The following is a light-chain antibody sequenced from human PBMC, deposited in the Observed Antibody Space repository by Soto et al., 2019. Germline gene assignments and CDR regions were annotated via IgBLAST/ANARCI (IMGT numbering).Light chain of an antibody. CDR3: QQYGSSIT. J-gene: IGKJ5*01. CDR2: GAS. CDR1: QSVSSSY. Sequence: ILLTQAPSTLSLSPGERATLSCRASQSVSSSYLAWYQQKPGQAPRLLIYGASSRATGIPDRFSGSGSGTDFTLTISRLEPEDFAVYYCQQYGSSITFGQGTRLEIK. V-gene: IGKV3-20*01.